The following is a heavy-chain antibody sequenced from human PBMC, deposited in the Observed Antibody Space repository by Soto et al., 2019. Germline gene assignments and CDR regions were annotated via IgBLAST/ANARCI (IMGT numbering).Heavy chain of an antibody. CDR3: ARVQEYCGGDCYSDY. CDR2: IIPIFGTA. D-gene: IGHD2-21*02. V-gene: IGHV1-69*13. CDR1: GGTFSSYA. J-gene: IGHJ4*02. Sequence: SVKVSCKASGGTFSSYAISWVRQAPGQGLEWMGGIIPIFGTANYAQKFQGRVTITADESTSTAYMELSSLRSEDTAVYYCARVQEYCGGDCYSDYWGQGTLVTVSS.